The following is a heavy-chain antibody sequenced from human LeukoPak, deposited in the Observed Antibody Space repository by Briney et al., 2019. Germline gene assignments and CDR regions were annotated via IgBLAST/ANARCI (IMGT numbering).Heavy chain of an antibody. CDR3: ARVYSSWYLDY. CDR1: GYSISSGYY. V-gene: IGHV4-38-2*02. Sequence: SETLSPTCTVSGYSISSGYYWGWIRQPPGKGLEWIGSIYHSGSTYYNPSLKSRVTISVDTSKNQFSLKLSSVTAADTAVYYCARVYSSWYLDYWGQGTLVTVSS. J-gene: IGHJ4*02. CDR2: IYHSGST. D-gene: IGHD6-6*01.